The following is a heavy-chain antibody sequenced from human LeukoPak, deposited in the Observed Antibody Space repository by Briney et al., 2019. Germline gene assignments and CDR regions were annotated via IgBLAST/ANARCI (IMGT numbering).Heavy chain of an antibody. J-gene: IGHJ3*02. CDR1: GYTFTGYY. Sequence: ASVKVSCKASGYTFTGYYMEWVRQAPGQGLEWMGWINPNSGGTNYAQKFQGRVTMTRDMSTSTVYMELSSLRSEDTAVYYCARARGLGDAFDIWGQGTMVTVSS. CDR3: ARARGLGDAFDI. V-gene: IGHV1-2*02. D-gene: IGHD3-16*01. CDR2: INPNSGGT.